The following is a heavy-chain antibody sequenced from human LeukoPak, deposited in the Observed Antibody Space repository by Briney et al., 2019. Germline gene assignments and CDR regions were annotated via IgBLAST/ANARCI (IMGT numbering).Heavy chain of an antibody. J-gene: IGHJ4*02. CDR2: INPNSGGT. CDR1: GYTFTGYY. V-gene: IGHV1-2*04. D-gene: IGHD3-9*01. CDR3: ARDAYYDILTGPPFDY. Sequence: ASVKVSRKASGYTFTGYYMHWVRQAPGQGLEWMGWINPNSGGTNYAQKFQGWVTMTRDTSISTAYMEVSRLRSDDTAVYYCARDAYYDILTGPPFDYWGQGTLVTVSS.